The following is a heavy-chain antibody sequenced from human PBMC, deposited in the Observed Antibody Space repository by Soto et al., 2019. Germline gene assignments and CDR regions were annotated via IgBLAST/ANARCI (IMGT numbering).Heavy chain of an antibody. CDR3: TQIVGYYDILTGYVRGDY. V-gene: IGHV3-15*01. CDR1: GFTFSNAW. Sequence: SGGSLRLSCAASGFTFSNAWMSWVRQAPGKGLEWVGRIKSKTDGGTTDYAAPVKGRFTISRDDSKNTLYLQMNSLETEDTAVYYCTQIVGYYDILTGYVRGDYWVQGTLVTVSS. CDR2: IKSKTDGGTT. D-gene: IGHD3-9*01. J-gene: IGHJ4*02.